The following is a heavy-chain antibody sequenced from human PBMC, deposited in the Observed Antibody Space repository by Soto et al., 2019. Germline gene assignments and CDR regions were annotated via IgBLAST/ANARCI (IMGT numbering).Heavy chain of an antibody. V-gene: IGHV3-23*01. D-gene: IGHD3-3*01. CDR1: GFTFSDYA. Sequence: EVQLLESGGGLVQPGGSLRLSCAASGFTFSDYAMTWVRQAPGKGLEWVSGISGGGGGTYYADSVKGRFTISRDNSKNTLYLQMNSLRAEDTAVYYCAKDRPQRAIFGVVIRGSDYFDSWGQGTLVTVSS. CDR3: AKDRPQRAIFGVVIRGSDYFDS. CDR2: ISGGGGGT. J-gene: IGHJ4*02.